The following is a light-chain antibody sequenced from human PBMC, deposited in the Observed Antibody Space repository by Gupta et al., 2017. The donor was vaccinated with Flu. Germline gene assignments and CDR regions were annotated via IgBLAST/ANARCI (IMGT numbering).Light chain of an antibody. Sequence: DIQMTQSPSSLSASVGDRVTITCRASQGIGSALDWYQQKPGKAPKGLIDGASRVQSGVPATFSGSGSGTEFTLTISSRQPEDFATYYCPHRKYSPITFGGGTKVDIK. J-gene: IGKJ4*01. CDR2: GAS. V-gene: IGKV1-17*01. CDR1: QGIGSA. CDR3: PHRKYSPIT.